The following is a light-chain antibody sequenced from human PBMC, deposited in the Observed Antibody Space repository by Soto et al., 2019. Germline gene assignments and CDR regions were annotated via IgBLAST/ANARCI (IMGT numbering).Light chain of an antibody. V-gene: IGKV3D-15*01. CDR3: QQYNNWPPIT. CDR2: DAS. CDR1: QSVITY. Sequence: EIVLTQSPATLSLSPGERATLSCRASQSVITYLAWYQQKPGQAPRLLIYDASNRATGIPARFSGSGSGTEFTLTISSLQSEDFAVYYCQQYNNWPPITFGQGTRLEIK. J-gene: IGKJ5*01.